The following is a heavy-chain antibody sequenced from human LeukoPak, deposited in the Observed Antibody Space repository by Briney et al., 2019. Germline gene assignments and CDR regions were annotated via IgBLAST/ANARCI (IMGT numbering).Heavy chain of an antibody. J-gene: IGHJ4*02. V-gene: IGHV3-23*01. CDR2: ISASGGHT. CDR1: GFTFSSYA. Sequence: GGSLRLSCAASGFTFSSYAMSWVRQAPGKGLEWVSTISASGGHTYYTDSVKGRFTISRDSSKNTLYLQMNSLRAEDTAVYYCTRGQSSGYSSGDYWGQGTLVTVSS. CDR3: TRGQSSGYSSGDY. D-gene: IGHD3-22*01.